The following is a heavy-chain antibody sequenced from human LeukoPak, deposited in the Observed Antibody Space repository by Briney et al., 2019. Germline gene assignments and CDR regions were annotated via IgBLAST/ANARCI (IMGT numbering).Heavy chain of an antibody. CDR3: ATWGSYRG. CDR1: GFSFNDAW. V-gene: IGHV3-15*01. J-gene: IGHJ4*02. Sequence: GGSLRLSCAASGFSFNDAWMSWVRQAPGKGLEWVGRIKSKSDGGTTDYAAPVKGRFTISRDDSKNTLYPQMNSLKTEDTAVYYCATWGSYRGWGQGSLVTVSS. D-gene: IGHD1-14*01. CDR2: IKSKSDGGTT.